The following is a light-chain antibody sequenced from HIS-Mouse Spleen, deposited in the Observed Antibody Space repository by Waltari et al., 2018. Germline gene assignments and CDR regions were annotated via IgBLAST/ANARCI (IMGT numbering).Light chain of an antibody. CDR1: SSDVGSYNL. J-gene: IGLJ2*01. V-gene: IGLV2-23*03. Sequence: QSALTQPASVSGSPGPSITISCTGTSSDVGSYNLVSWYQQHPGKAPKLMIYEGSKRPPGVSNRFSGSKSGNTASLTISGLQAEDEADYYCCSYAGSSTFVVFGGGTKLTVL. CDR2: EGS. CDR3: CSYAGSSTFVV.